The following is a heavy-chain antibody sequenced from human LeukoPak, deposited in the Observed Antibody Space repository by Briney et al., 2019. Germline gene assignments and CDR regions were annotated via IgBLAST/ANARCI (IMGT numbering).Heavy chain of an antibody. Sequence: ASVKVSCKVSGYTLTELSMHWVRQAPGKGLEWMGGFDPEDGETIYAQKFQGRVTMTEDTSTDTAYMELSSLRSEDTAVYYCATAPPRGYCSSTSCPGTPFDYWGQGTLVTVSS. CDR2: FDPEDGET. CDR1: GYTLTELS. J-gene: IGHJ4*02. D-gene: IGHD2-2*01. V-gene: IGHV1-24*01. CDR3: ATAPPRGYCSSTSCPGTPFDY.